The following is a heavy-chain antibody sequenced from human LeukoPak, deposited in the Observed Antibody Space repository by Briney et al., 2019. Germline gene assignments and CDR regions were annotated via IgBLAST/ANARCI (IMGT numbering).Heavy chain of an antibody. CDR2: IYYSGST. Sequence: KPSETLSLTCTVSGGSISSYYWSWIRQPPGKGLEWIGYIYYSGSTNYNPSLKSRVTISVDTSKNQFSLKLSSMTAADTAVYYCARRFGTTTVAYDAFDIWGQGTMVTVSS. D-gene: IGHD4-23*01. CDR3: ARRFGTTTVAYDAFDI. CDR1: GGSISSYY. J-gene: IGHJ3*02. V-gene: IGHV4-59*08.